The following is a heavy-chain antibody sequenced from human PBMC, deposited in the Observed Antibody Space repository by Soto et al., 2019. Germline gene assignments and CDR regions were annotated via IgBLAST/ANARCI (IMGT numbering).Heavy chain of an antibody. CDR3: ARHRNGGCFDP. D-gene: IGHD3-16*01. Sequence: PGESLKISCKASGYDFSTFWIAWVRQMPGRGLEWMGVIYPDDSDDTYSPSFQGQVTISVDKSMTTAYLHWSSLRAPDPATYPSARHRNGGCFDPCGHVTPVTVSS. V-gene: IGHV5-51*01. CDR1: GYDFSTFW. CDR2: IYPDDSDD. J-gene: IGHJ5*02.